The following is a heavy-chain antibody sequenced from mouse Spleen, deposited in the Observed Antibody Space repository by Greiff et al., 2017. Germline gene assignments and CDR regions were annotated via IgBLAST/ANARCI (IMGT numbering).Heavy chain of an antibody. Sequence: EVQVVESGGGLVKPGGSLKLSCAASGFTFSSYAMSWVRQTPEKRLEWVAAINSNGGSTYYPDTVQDRFTISRDNAKNTLYLQMSSLRSEDTALYYCAREDGYHFDYWGQGTTLTVSS. D-gene: IGHD2-3*01. V-gene: IGHV5-6-3*01. CDR1: GFTFSSYA. CDR3: AREDGYHFDY. CDR2: INSNGGST. J-gene: IGHJ2*01.